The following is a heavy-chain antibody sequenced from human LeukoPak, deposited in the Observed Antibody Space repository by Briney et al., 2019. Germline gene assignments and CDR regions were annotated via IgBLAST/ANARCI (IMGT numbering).Heavy chain of an antibody. V-gene: IGHV3-20*04. D-gene: IGHD1-1*01. CDR1: GFTFDDYG. Sequence: GGSLRLSCAASGFTFDDYGMSWVRQAPGKGLEWVSGINWNGGRTGYADSVKGRFTISRDNSKNTLYLQMNSLRAEDTAVYYCANPGTGTTIFRAFDIWGQGTMVTVSS. J-gene: IGHJ3*02. CDR2: INWNGGRT. CDR3: ANPGTGTTIFRAFDI.